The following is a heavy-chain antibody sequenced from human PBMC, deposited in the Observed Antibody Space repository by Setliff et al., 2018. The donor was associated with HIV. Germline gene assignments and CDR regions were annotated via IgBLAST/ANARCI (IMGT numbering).Heavy chain of an antibody. D-gene: IGHD1-26*01. CDR2: IFYSGST. CDR3: VRDAGDSYLKGFWYFDL. CDR1: FFSVTDISYY. Sequence: LSLPFPFSFFSVTDISYYWAWIRQPPGKGLQWVVTIFYSGSTYYNPSLKSRVTISVDTSKNQFSLRLNSVTAADTAVYYCVRDAGDSYLKGFWYFDLWGRGTLVTVSS. V-gene: IGHV4-39*07. J-gene: IGHJ2*01.